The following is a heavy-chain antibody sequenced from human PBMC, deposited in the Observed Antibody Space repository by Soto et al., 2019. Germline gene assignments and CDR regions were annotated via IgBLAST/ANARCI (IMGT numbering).Heavy chain of an antibody. Sequence: EVQLLESGGGLVQPGESLRLSCAASGFTFSSYAMSWVRQAPGKGLEWVSVISGSDDSTYYADSVKGRFTISRDNSKHSLYLQMNSLRAEDTAVYYCAKRRSSSTFDYWGQGTLVTVSS. CDR1: GFTFSSYA. V-gene: IGHV3-23*01. J-gene: IGHJ4*02. CDR2: ISGSDDST. D-gene: IGHD6-6*01. CDR3: AKRRSSSTFDY.